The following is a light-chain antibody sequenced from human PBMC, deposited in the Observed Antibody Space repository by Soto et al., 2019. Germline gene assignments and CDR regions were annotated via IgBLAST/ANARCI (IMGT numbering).Light chain of an antibody. CDR1: SSDVGGYKF. Sequence: QSALTQPRSVSGSPGQSVTISCTGTSSDVGGYKFVSWYQQHPGKAPKFMIYEVSKRPSGVPDRFSGSKSGNTAFLTISGLQAEDEADDYCCSYAGFYTSVFGTGTKLTVL. CDR3: CSYAGFYTSV. J-gene: IGLJ1*01. V-gene: IGLV2-11*01. CDR2: EVS.